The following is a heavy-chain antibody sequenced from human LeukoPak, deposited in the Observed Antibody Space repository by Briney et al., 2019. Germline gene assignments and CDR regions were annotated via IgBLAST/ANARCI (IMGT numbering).Heavy chain of an antibody. Sequence: GGSLRLSCAASGFTFDDFAMHWVRQAPGKGLEWVSFISGDGGSKYYADSVKGRFTISRDNSKNSLYLQMNSLRAEDTALYYCSKHRMRTIMSEGKGVDYSGQGTLVSASS. J-gene: IGHJ4*02. CDR2: ISGDGGSK. D-gene: IGHD5-24*01. V-gene: IGHV3-43*02. CDR1: GFTFDDFA. CDR3: SKHRMRTIMSEGKGVDY.